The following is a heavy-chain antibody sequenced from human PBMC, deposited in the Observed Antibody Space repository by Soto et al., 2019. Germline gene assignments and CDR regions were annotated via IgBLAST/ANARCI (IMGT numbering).Heavy chain of an antibody. J-gene: IGHJ3*02. V-gene: IGHV3-33*01. Sequence: QVQLVESGGGVVQPGGSLRLSCTASGLTFSTCGMHWVRQAPGKGLEWVTVLWSNGRNQYYADSVKGCFTFSRDDSKNTLYLQMNSLRAEDTAVYYCVRERGPFDAFDIWGQGTMVTVSS. CDR1: GLTFSTCG. CDR3: VRERGPFDAFDI. CDR2: LWSNGRNQ. D-gene: IGHD3-16*01.